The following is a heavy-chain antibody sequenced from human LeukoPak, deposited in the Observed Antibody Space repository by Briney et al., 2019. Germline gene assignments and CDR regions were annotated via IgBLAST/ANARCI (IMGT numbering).Heavy chain of an antibody. CDR2: IYHSGST. J-gene: IGHJ4*02. CDR3: ARAYDYVWGSYRYTSTFDY. CDR1: GYSISSGYY. Sequence: SETLSLTCTVSGYSISSGYYWGWIRQPPGKGLEWIGSIYHSGSTYYNPSLKSRVTISVDTSKNQFSLKLSSVTAADTAVYYCARAYDYVWGSYRYTSTFDYWGQGTLVTVSS. V-gene: IGHV4-38-2*02. D-gene: IGHD3-16*02.